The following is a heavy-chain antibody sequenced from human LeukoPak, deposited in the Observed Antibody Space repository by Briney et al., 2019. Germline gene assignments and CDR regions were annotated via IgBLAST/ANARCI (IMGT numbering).Heavy chain of an antibody. J-gene: IGHJ4*02. CDR2: ISYDRSNK. CDR1: GFTFSSYG. V-gene: IGHV3-30*18. D-gene: IGHD4-23*01. Sequence: GGSLRLSCAASGFTFSSYGMHWVRQAPGKGLEWVAVISYDRSNKYYADSVKGRFTISRDNSKNTLYLQMNSLRAEDTAVYYCAKRGDYGGNSPFDYWGQGTLVTVSS. CDR3: AKRGDYGGNSPFDY.